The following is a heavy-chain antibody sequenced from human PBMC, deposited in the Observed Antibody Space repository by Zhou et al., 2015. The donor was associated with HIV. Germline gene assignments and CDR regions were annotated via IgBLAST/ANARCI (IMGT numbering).Heavy chain of an antibody. V-gene: IGHV3-7*01. CDR2: IKQDGSEK. D-gene: IGHD4-23*01. CDR3: ARGLGHDYGGNSDY. CDR1: GFTFDDYA. J-gene: IGHJ4*02. Sequence: EVQLVESGGGLVQPGRSLRLSCAVSGFTFDDYAMHWVRQPPGKGLEWVANIKQDGSEKQYVESVKGRFTISRDNAKNSLYLQMNSLRAEDMAVYYCARGLGHDYGGNSDYWGQGTLVTVSS.